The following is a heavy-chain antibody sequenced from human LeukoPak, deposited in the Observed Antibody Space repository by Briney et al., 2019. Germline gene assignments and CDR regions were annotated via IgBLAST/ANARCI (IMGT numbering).Heavy chain of an antibody. V-gene: IGHV3-7*03. D-gene: IGHD3-3*01. CDR2: IKQDGSEK. CDR1: GFTFSSYW. J-gene: IGHJ3*02. CDR3: ARLYDFWSGYYHDAFDI. Sequence: GSLRLSCAASGFTFSSYWMSWVRQAPGKGLEWVANIKQDGSEKYYVDSVKGRFTISRDNAKNSLYLQMNSLRAEDTAVYYCARLYDFWSGYYHDAFDIWGQGTMVTVSS.